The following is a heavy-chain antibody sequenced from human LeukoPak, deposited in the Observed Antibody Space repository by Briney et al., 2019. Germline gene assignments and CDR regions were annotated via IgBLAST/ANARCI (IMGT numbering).Heavy chain of an antibody. J-gene: IGHJ3*02. CDR2: IYTSGST. D-gene: IGHD3-10*01. Sequence: SQTLSLTCTVSGGSISSGSYYWSWIRQPAGKGLEWIGRIYTSGSTNYNPSLKSRVTISVDTSKNQFSLKLSSVTAADTAVYYCARVRGSVRDAFDIWGQGTMVTVSS. CDR3: ARVRGSVRDAFDI. V-gene: IGHV4-61*02. CDR1: GGSISSGSYY.